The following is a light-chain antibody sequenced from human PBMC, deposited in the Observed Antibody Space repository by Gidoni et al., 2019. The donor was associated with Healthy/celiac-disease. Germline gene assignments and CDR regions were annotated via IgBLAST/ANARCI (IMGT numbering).Light chain of an antibody. V-gene: IGKV1-39*01. Sequence: DIQMTQSPSSLSASVGYRVTITCRANQSISSYLNWYQQKPGKAPKLLIYAASSLQSGVPSRFSGSGSATDFTLTISSLQPEDFATYYCQQSYSTPRTFGQGTKVEIK. CDR2: AAS. CDR3: QQSYSTPRT. J-gene: IGKJ1*01. CDR1: QSISSY.